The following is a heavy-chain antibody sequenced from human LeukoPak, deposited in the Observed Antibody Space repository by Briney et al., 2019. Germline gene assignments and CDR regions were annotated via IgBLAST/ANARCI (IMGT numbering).Heavy chain of an antibody. J-gene: IGHJ2*01. D-gene: IGHD3-22*01. CDR2: IYYSGST. CDR3: ARAPDYYDSSGYYSPHWYFDL. CDR1: GGSISSYY. V-gene: IGHV4-59*08. Sequence: SETLSLTCTVSGGSISSYYWSWIRQPPGKGLEWIGYIYYSGSTNYNPSLKSRVTISVDTSKNQFSLTLSSVTAADTAVYYCARAPDYYDSSGYYSPHWYFDLWGRGTLVTVSS.